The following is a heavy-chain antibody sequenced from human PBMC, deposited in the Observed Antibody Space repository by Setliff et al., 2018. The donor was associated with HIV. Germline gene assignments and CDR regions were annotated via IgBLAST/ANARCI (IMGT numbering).Heavy chain of an antibody. Sequence: GESLKISCKGSGYRFTSYWIDWVRQTPGKGLEWMGIIYPGDSDTRYSPSFQGQVTFSADKSISAVYLQWDSLKASDSAIYYCARAPRSPLRWRDNLLSSSSFFMDVWGKGTTVTVS. CDR3: ARAPRSPLRWRDNLLSSSSFFMDV. CDR1: GYRFTSYW. V-gene: IGHV5-51*01. CDR2: IYPGDSDT. J-gene: IGHJ6*03. D-gene: IGHD2-21*01.